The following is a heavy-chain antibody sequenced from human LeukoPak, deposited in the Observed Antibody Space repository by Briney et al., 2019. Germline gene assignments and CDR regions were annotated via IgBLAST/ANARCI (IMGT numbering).Heavy chain of an antibody. CDR2: INPSGGYT. CDR3: ARDVSGESALGY. Sequence: ASVKVSCKASGYTFTTYYMHWVRQAPGPGLEWMGIINPSGGYTTYAPKFQGRVTMTRDTSTSTIYMELYSLRSEDTAVYYCARDVSGESALGYWGQGTLVTVSS. J-gene: IGHJ4*02. D-gene: IGHD3-10*01. V-gene: IGHV1-46*01. CDR1: GYTFTTYY.